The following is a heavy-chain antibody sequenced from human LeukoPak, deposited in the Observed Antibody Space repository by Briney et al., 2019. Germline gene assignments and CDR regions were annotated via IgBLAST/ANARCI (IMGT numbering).Heavy chain of an antibody. CDR2: INPHTGGT. Sequence: GASVKVSCKASGYTFTAYYMHWVRQAPGQGLEWVGWINPHTGGTNYAQKFQGRVTMTEDTSTDTAYMELSSLRSEDTAVYYCAIVVVPASRDAFDIWGQGTMVTVSS. CDR1: GYTFTAYY. D-gene: IGHD2-2*01. CDR3: AIVVVPASRDAFDI. J-gene: IGHJ3*02. V-gene: IGHV1-2*02.